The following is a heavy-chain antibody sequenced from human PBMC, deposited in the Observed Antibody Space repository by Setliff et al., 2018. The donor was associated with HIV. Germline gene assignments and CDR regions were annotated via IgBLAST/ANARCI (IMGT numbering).Heavy chain of an antibody. Sequence: PGGSLRLSCAASGFTFSSYAMSWVRQAPGKGLEWIGFIRSKAYGGTTEYGASVKGRFTISRDDSKSVAYLQMNSLKTEDTAVYFCARARRVGSYSRVDYFDYWGQGTLVTVSS. CDR1: GFTFSSYA. J-gene: IGHJ4*02. V-gene: IGHV3-49*04. CDR2: IRSKAYGGTT. D-gene: IGHD3-10*01. CDR3: ARARRVGSYSRVDYFDY.